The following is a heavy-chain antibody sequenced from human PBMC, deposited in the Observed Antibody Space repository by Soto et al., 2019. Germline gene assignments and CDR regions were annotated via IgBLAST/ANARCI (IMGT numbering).Heavy chain of an antibody. J-gene: IGHJ4*02. Sequence: ESGGGVVPPGRSLRLSCAASGFTFSSYAMHWVRQAPGKGLEWVAVISYDGSNKYYADSVKGRFTISRDNSKNTLYLQMNSLRAEDTAVYYCARDRLDVVVPAAILAYWGQGTLVTVSS. CDR2: ISYDGSNK. CDR3: ARDRLDVVVPAAILAY. D-gene: IGHD2-2*02. V-gene: IGHV3-30-3*01. CDR1: GFTFSSYA.